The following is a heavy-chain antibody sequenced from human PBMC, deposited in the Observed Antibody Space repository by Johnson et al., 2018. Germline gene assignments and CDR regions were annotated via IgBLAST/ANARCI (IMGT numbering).Heavy chain of an antibody. D-gene: IGHD3-10*01. V-gene: IGHV3-21*06. CDR1: GFTFSSYS. J-gene: IGHJ4*02. CDR3: ARGRPRWFGDLLVYYFDH. CDR2: ISSSSSYI. Sequence: VQLVQSGGGLVKPGGSLRLSCAASGFTFSSYSMNWVRQAPGKGLEWVSSISSSSSYIYYADSVKGRFTISRDNAKNSLYLQMNSLSAEETAVYYCARGRPRWFGDLLVYYFDHWGQGTLATVSS.